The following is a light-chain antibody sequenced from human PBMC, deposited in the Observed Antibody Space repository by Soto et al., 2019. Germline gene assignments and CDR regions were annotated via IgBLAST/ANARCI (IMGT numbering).Light chain of an antibody. CDR2: DVF. J-gene: IGLJ2*01. CDR1: SSDIGSYNA. CDR3: SSFAPSYRVI. Sequence: QSVLTQPRPVSGSPGHSVTISCFGTSSDIGSYNAVSWYQQHPGKAPKLIIFDVFERPSGVPDRFSGSKSGNSASLTISGLQAEDESDYYCSSFAPSYRVIFGGGTKATVL. V-gene: IGLV2-11*01.